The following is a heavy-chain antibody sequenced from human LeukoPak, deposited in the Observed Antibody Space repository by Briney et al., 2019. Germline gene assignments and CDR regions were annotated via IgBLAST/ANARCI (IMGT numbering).Heavy chain of an antibody. CDR1: GFTFSSYA. CDR2: ISYDGSNK. V-gene: IGHV3-30*04. D-gene: IGHD3-22*01. J-gene: IGHJ6*02. Sequence: GGSLRLSCAASGFTFSSYAMHWVRQAPGKGLEWVAVISYDGSNKYYADSVKGRFTISRDNSKNTLYLQMNSLRAEDTAVYYCARDSIVVSYGMDVWGQGTTVTVSS. CDR3: ARDSIVVSYGMDV.